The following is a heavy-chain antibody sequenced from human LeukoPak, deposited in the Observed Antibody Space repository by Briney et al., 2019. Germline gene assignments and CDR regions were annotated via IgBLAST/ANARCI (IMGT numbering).Heavy chain of an antibody. CDR3: ARDQGSITIFGVVINSALDY. J-gene: IGHJ4*02. Sequence: GGSLRLSCAASGFTFSSCGMHWVRQAPGKGLEWVAVIWYDGSNKYYADSVKGRFTISRDNSKNTLYLQMNSLRAEDTAVYYCARDQGSITIFGVVINSALDYWGQGTLVTVSS. V-gene: IGHV3-33*01. CDR2: IWYDGSNK. D-gene: IGHD3-3*01. CDR1: GFTFSSCG.